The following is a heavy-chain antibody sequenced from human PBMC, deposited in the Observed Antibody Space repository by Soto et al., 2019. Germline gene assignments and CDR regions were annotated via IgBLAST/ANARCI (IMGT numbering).Heavy chain of an antibody. D-gene: IGHD5-18*01. V-gene: IGHV1-2*02. CDR3: ARFYSGGGCYGMDV. Sequence: ASVKVSCKASGYSFTGYYLHWVRQAPGQGLEWLGWSNPYSGGTNYAQKFQGRVTMTRDTSISTAYMELSRLRSDDTAVYYCARFYSGGGCYGMDVWGQGTRVTVSS. CDR1: GYSFTGYY. J-gene: IGHJ6*02. CDR2: SNPYSGGT.